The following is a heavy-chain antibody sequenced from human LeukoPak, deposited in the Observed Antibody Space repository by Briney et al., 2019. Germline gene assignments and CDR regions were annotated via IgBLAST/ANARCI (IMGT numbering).Heavy chain of an antibody. CDR2: MNPNSGNT. CDR3: ARALHIAAAGNNYYYYYMDD. J-gene: IGHJ6*03. CDR1: GYTFTSYD. V-gene: IGHV1-8*03. D-gene: IGHD6-13*01. Sequence: ASVKVSCKASGYTFTSYDINWVRQATGQGLEWMGWMNPNSGNTGYAQKFQGRVTITRNTSISTAYMELSSLRSEDTAVYYCARALHIAAAGNNYYYYYMDDWGKGTTVTVSS.